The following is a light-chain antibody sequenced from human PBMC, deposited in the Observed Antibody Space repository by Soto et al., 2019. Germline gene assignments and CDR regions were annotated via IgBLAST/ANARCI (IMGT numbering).Light chain of an antibody. J-gene: IGKJ1*01. CDR3: QQYDNSVWT. CDR2: GVS. Sequence: EIVLTQSPGTLSLSPGERATLSRRASESVSSTSLAWYQQKPGQAPRLLMYGVSSRATGIPDRFSGSGSGTDFTLTINRLEPEDFAVYFCQQYDNSVWTFGQGTKVEIK. V-gene: IGKV3-20*01. CDR1: ESVSSTS.